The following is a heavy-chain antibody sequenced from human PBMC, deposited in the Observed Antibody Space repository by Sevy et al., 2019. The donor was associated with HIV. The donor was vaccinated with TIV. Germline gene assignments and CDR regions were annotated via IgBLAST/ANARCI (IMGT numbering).Heavy chain of an antibody. Sequence: GGSLRLSCVASGFTFSQYSMTWVRQAPGKGLEWVSAVSGGGDTTYYADSVKGRFTISRDNSKNTLYLQMNSLRAEDTAVYYCAKGGSTSGYYLNYFAYWGQGTLVTVSS. CDR3: AKGGSTSGYYLNYFAY. V-gene: IGHV3-23*01. J-gene: IGHJ4*02. CDR2: VSGGGDTT. CDR1: GFTFSQYS. D-gene: IGHD3-22*01.